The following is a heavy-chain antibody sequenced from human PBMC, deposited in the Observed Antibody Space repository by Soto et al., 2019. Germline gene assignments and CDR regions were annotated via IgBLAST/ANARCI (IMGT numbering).Heavy chain of an antibody. D-gene: IGHD6-19*01. V-gene: IGHV1-2*02. CDR1: GYTFIDYY. CDR3: ARPPGYISDWYYFDL. Sequence: QVQLVQSGAEVKKPGASVKVSCEASGYTFIDYYMHSVRQAPGQGFEWMGRISPKSGSTNYAQKFQGSVTMTWDTSHNTASMELSSLMSEDTAVYYCARPPGYISDWYYFDLWGQGTLVTVAS. CDR2: ISPKSGST. J-gene: IGHJ4*02.